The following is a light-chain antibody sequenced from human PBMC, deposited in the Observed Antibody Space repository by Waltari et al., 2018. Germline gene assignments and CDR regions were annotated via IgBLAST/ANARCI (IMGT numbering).Light chain of an antibody. Sequence: QSVLTQPPSASGTPGQRVTISCSGSTSHVGSNTVHWYHHPPGTAPKLLIYSNKQRPSGVPDRFSGSKSGTSASLAISGLQSEDEAEYYCSAWDDSLSGMVFGGGTKLTVL. CDR3: SAWDDSLSGMV. V-gene: IGLV1-44*01. J-gene: IGLJ2*01. CDR2: SNK. CDR1: TSHVGSNT.